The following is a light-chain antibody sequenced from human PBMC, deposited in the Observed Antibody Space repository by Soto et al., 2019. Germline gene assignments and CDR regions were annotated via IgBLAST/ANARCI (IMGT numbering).Light chain of an antibody. J-gene: IGKJ1*01. Sequence: DIQMTQSPSSLSASVGDRVTITCRASQGITSDLGWYQQKPGKAPQLLIYAASSLHSGVPSRFSASGSGTEFTLAISSPQPEDCATYDGLPYNSYPWNFGKVSKVEIK. CDR3: LPYNSYPWN. CDR1: QGITSD. V-gene: IGKV1-17*01. CDR2: AAS.